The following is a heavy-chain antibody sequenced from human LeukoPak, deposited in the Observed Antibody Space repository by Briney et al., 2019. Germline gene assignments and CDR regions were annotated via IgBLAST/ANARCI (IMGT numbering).Heavy chain of an antibody. D-gene: IGHD4-23*01. J-gene: IGHJ4*02. Sequence: PGGSLRLSCTASGFTFSSYGMHWVRQAPGKGLEWVAFIRYDGSNKYYVDSVKGRFTISRDNFKNTLYLQMNSLRAEDTAVYYCAKGRYGGNSGIDYWGQGTLVTVSS. CDR1: GFTFSSYG. CDR3: AKGRYGGNSGIDY. V-gene: IGHV3-30*02. CDR2: IRYDGSNK.